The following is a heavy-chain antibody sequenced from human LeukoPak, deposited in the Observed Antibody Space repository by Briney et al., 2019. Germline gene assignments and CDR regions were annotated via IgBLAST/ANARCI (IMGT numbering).Heavy chain of an antibody. Sequence: SETLSLTCTVSGASISRDYWTWIRQPPGKGLEWIGSIYHSGSTYYNPSLKSRVTISVDTSKNQFSLKLSSVTAADTAVYYCARSPEDSGSYYFPQNWFDPWGQGTLVTVSS. CDR1: GASISRDY. CDR2: IYHSGST. V-gene: IGHV4-38-2*02. J-gene: IGHJ5*02. D-gene: IGHD1-26*01. CDR3: ARSPEDSGSYYFPQNWFDP.